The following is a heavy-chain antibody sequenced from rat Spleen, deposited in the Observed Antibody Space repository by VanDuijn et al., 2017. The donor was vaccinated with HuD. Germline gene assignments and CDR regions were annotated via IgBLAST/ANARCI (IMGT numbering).Heavy chain of an antibody. CDR1: GFTFSNYG. J-gene: IGHJ1*01. V-gene: IGHV5-54*01. D-gene: IGHD2-1*01. CDR3: AAWGPTSWYFDF. CDR2: IYYESSKM. Sequence: EVKLVESGGGLVQPGNSLTLSCVASGFTFSNYGMHWIRQAPKKGLEWIAMIYYESSKMYYADTVKGRFTISRDNSKNTLYLEMNSLRSEDTAMYYCAAWGPTSWYFDFWGPGTMVTVSS.